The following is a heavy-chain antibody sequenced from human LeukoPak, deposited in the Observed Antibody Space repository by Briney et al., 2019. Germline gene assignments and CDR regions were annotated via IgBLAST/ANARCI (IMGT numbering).Heavy chain of an antibody. CDR1: GYTFTSYD. CDR2: MNPNSGNT. V-gene: IGHV1-8*01. D-gene: IGHD6-19*01. Sequence: ASVKVSCKASGYTFTSYDINWARQATGQGLEWMGWMNPNSGNTGYAQKFQGGVTMTRDTSTSTVYMELSSLRSEDTAVYYCARATAVAGPFDYWGQGTLVTVSS. CDR3: ARATAVAGPFDY. J-gene: IGHJ4*02.